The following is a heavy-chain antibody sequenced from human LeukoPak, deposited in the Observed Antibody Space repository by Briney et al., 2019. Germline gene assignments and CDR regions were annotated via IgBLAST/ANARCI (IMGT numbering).Heavy chain of an antibody. CDR2: ISGSGGST. CDR3: ARGPSGDYGVDY. D-gene: IGHD4-17*01. V-gene: IGHV3-23*01. J-gene: IGHJ4*02. Sequence: SGGSLRLSCAASGFTFSSYAMSWVRQAPGKGLEWVSAISGSGGSTYYADSVKGRFTISRDNSKNTLYLQMNSLRAEDTAVYYCARGPSGDYGVDYWGQGTLVTVSS. CDR1: GFTFSSYA.